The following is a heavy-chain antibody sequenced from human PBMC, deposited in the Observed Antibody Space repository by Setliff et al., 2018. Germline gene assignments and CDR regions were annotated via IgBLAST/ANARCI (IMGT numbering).Heavy chain of an antibody. J-gene: IGHJ6*02. CDR3: ARVPSYGSGSYYYYYYGMDV. CDR2: IYYSGTT. Sequence: SETLSLTCTVSGGSISSGGYYWSWIRQHPGKGLEWIGYIYYSGTTNYSPSLKSRVTISIDMSKNQFSLKLNSVTAADTAVYYCARVPSYGSGSYYYYYYGMDVWGQGTTVTVS. V-gene: IGHV4-61*08. D-gene: IGHD3-10*01. CDR1: GGSISSGGYY.